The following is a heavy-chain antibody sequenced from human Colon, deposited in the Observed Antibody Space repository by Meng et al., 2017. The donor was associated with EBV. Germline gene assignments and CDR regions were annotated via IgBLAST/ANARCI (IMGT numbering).Heavy chain of an antibody. D-gene: IGHD2-2*01. CDR3: ARELIPALGPQVADS. Sequence: IHRVESGGGPVKAGGSLRLSGVASGFTISHYNMNWVRQAPGKGLEWVTFISSSSTHIHYADSVKGRFAVSRDNAKHSLYLQMNSLRAEDTAVYYCARELIPALGPQVADSCGQGTLVTVSS. J-gene: IGHJ4*02. V-gene: IGHV3-21*01. CDR2: ISSSSTHI. CDR1: GFTISHYN.